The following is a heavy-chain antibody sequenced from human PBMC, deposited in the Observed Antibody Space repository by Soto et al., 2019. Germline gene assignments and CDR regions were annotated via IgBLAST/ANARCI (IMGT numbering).Heavy chain of an antibody. Sequence: QVQLVQSGAEVKKPGASVKVSCKASGYTFTSYDINWVRQATGQGLEWMGWMNPNSGNTGYAQKSQGRVTXTXNXXISTAYMELSSLRSEDTAVYYCARRGYSSSWYYYYYSGMDVWGQGTTVTVSS. CDR1: GYTFTSYD. J-gene: IGHJ6*02. CDR2: MNPNSGNT. D-gene: IGHD6-13*01. V-gene: IGHV1-8*01. CDR3: ARRGYSSSWYYYYYSGMDV.